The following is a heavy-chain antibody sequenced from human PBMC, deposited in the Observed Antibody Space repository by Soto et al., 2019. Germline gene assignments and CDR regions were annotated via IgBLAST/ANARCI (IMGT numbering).Heavy chain of an antibody. CDR1: GGSIISYY. CDR2: IYYSGST. D-gene: IGHD2-2*01. CDR3: AGEGRYCSGTTCSESFYYYYYYMDV. Sequence: SETLSLTCTVSGGSIISYYWSWMRQPPGKGLEWIGNIYYSGSTNYNPSLKSRVTISVDTSKNQFSLKLSSVTAADTAVYYCAGEGRYCSGTTCSESFYYYYYYMDVWGKGTTVTVSS. J-gene: IGHJ6*03. V-gene: IGHV4-59*01.